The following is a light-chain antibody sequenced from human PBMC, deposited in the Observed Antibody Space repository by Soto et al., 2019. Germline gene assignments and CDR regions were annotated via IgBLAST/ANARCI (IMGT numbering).Light chain of an antibody. CDR2: GAS. CDR1: HSVTSSY. Sequence: EIVLTQSPGTLSVSPGERVTLSCRASHSVTSSYLAWYQQKPGQAPRLLIYGASSRATGIPDRFSGSGSGTDFTLTISRLEPEDFAVYYCQQYDSSPPITFGQGTRLEIK. CDR3: QQYDSSPPIT. V-gene: IGKV3-20*01. J-gene: IGKJ5*01.